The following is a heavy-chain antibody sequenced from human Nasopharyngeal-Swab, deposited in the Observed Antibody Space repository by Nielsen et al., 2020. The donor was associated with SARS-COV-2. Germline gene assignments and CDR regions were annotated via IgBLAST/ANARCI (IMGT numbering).Heavy chain of an antibody. CDR1: GFTFSSYS. Sequence: GGSLRLSCAASGFTFSSYSMNWVHQAPGKGLEWVSSISSSSSYIYYADSVKGRFTISRDNAKNSLYLQMNSLRAEDTAVYYCARDVGLGSFDYWGQGTLVTVSS. J-gene: IGHJ4*02. V-gene: IGHV3-21*01. CDR2: ISSSSSYI. CDR3: ARDVGLGSFDY. D-gene: IGHD2-15*01.